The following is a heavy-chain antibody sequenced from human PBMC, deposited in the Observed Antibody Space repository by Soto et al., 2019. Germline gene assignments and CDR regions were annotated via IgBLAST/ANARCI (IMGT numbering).Heavy chain of an antibody. V-gene: IGHV1-46*01. J-gene: IGHJ5*02. CDR1: GYTFTSYY. D-gene: IGHD3-16*02. CDR2: INPSGGST. CDR3: ARSRIMITFGGVIAPHWFDP. Sequence: ASVKVSCKASGYTFTSYYMHWVRQAPGQGLERMGIINPSGGSTSYAQKFQGRVTMTRDTSTSTVYMELSSLRSEDTAVYYCARSRIMITFGGVIAPHWFDPWGQGTLVTVSS.